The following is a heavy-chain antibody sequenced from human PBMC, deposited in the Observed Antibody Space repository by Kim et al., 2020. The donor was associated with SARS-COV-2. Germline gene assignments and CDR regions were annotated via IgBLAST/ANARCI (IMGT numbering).Heavy chain of an antibody. CDR2: INHSGST. V-gene: IGHV4-34*01. J-gene: IGHJ6*01. D-gene: IGHD6-19*01. CDR3: ARARIAVAGNYYYYGMDV. CDR1: GGSFSGYY. Sequence: SETLSLTCAVYGGSFSGYYWSWIRQPPGKGLEWIGEINHSGSTNYNPSLKSRVTISVDTSKNQFSLKLSSVTAADTAVYYCARARIAVAGNYYYYGMDV.